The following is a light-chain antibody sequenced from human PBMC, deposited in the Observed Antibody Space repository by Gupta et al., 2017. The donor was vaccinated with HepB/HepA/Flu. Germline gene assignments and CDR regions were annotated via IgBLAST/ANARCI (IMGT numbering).Light chain of an antibody. CDR3: QQYGVSPLT. Sequence: IVLTQSPGTLSLSPGERATLSCRASQSVSSSYLAWYQQKPGQAPRLLMYGTSSRATGIPDRFDGSGSGTEFTLTISRLEPEDFAVYYCQQYGVSPLTFGGGTKVEIK. V-gene: IGKV3-20*01. J-gene: IGKJ4*01. CDR1: QSVSSSY. CDR2: GTS.